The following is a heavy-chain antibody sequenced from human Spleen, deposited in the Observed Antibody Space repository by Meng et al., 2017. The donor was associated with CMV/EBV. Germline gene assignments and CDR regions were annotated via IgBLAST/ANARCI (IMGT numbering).Heavy chain of an antibody. CDR2: ISYDGSNT. V-gene: IGHV3-30-3*01. J-gene: IGHJ6*02. CDR1: GFYFSSYA. Sequence: GGSLRLSCAASGFYFSSYAMHWVRQAPGKGLEWVAGISYDGSNTYYADTVKGRFTISRDNSKNTLYLQMNSLRTEDTAVYYCARPQESPRMWGQGTAVTVSS. CDR3: ARPQESPRM.